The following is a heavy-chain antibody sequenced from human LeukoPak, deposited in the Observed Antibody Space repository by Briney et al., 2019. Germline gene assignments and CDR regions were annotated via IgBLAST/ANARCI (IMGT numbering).Heavy chain of an antibody. CDR3: AKDRYSYAFEYSDS. CDR2: ISNDGSKK. V-gene: IGHV3-30*18. CDR1: GFTFSSYG. J-gene: IGHJ4*02. Sequence: GGSLRLSCAASGFTFSSYGMHWVRQAPGKGLDWVAVISNDGSKKYYADSVKGRFTISRDNSKNTLSLQVSSLRAEDTAVYYCAKDRYSYAFEYSDSWGQGTLVTVSS. D-gene: IGHD5-18*01.